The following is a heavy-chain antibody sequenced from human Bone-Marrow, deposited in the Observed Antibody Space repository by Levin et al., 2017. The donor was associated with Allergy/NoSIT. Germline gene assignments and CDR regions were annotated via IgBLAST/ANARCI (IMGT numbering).Heavy chain of an antibody. Sequence: GESLKISCAASGFTFSDYFMSWIRQAPGKGLEWVSYISGDGSTIYYADSVRGRFTISRDNARNSLYLQMNSLRAEDTAVYYCAKDPLLVVADTWDYWGQGTLVTVSS. CDR3: AKDPLLVVADTWDY. V-gene: IGHV3-11*01. CDR2: ISGDGSTI. J-gene: IGHJ4*02. CDR1: GFTFSDYF. D-gene: IGHD6-19*01.